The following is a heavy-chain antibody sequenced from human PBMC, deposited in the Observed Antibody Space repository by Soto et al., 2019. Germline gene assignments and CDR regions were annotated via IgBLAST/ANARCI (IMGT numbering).Heavy chain of an antibody. CDR3: AKAPTNYGSGSYYYY. Sequence: EVQLLESGGGLVQPGGSLRLSCAASGFTFSSYAMSWVRQAPGKGLEWVSAISGSGGSTYYADSVKGRFTISRDNAKNTLYLQMNSLRAEDTAVYYCAKAPTNYGSGSYYYYWGQGTLVTVSS. D-gene: IGHD3-10*01. V-gene: IGHV3-23*01. J-gene: IGHJ4*02. CDR1: GFTFSSYA. CDR2: ISGSGGST.